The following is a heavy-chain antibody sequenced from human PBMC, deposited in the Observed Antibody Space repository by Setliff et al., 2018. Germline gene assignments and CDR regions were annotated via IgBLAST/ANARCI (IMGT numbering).Heavy chain of an antibody. Sequence: SETLSLTCAVSGYSISSGYYWDWIRQPPGKGLEWIASIYYSASTSYNPSLKSRVTISVDTSKNQFSLKLSSVTAADTAVYYCAGSLGGFDYWGQGTLVTVSS. CDR3: AGSLGGFDY. D-gene: IGHD3-16*01. J-gene: IGHJ4*02. CDR1: GYSISSGYY. V-gene: IGHV4-38-2*01. CDR2: IYYSAST.